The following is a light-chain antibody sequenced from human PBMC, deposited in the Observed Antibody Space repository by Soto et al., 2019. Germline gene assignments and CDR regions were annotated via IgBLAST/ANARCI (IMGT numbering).Light chain of an antibody. CDR3: SSYAGSKSLV. Sequence: QSALTQPPSASGSPGQSVTISCTGTSSDVGGYNYVSWYQHLPGKAPKLMIYEVNKRPSGVPDRFSGSKSGNTASLTVSGLQAEDEADYYCSSYAGSKSLVFGGGTKLTVL. CDR2: EVN. V-gene: IGLV2-8*01. J-gene: IGLJ2*01. CDR1: SSDVGGYNY.